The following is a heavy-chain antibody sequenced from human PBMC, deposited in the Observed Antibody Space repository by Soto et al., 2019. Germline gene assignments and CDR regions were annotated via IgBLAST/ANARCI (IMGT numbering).Heavy chain of an antibody. Sequence: GGSLRLSCAASGFTLSNAWMSWVRQAPGQGLEWVGRIKSKTAGGTTDYAAPVKGRFSIARDDSKSTLYLQMNSLKTEDTAVYYCTTLRIHTVTRMDVWDQGTTVTVSS. CDR1: GFTLSNAW. CDR3: TTLRIHTVTRMDV. CDR2: IKSKTAGGTT. D-gene: IGHD4-17*01. J-gene: IGHJ6*02. V-gene: IGHV3-15*01.